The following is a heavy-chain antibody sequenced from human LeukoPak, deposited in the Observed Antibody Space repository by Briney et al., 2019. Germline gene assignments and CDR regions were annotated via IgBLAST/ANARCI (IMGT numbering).Heavy chain of an antibody. CDR1: GFTFSSYA. J-gene: IGHJ6*02. CDR3: AKPDGDFWSGYYMDV. Sequence: PGGSLRLSCAASGFTFSSYAMSWVRQAPGKGLEWVSAISGSGGSTHYADSVKGRFTISRDNSKNTLYLQMNSLRAEDTAVYYCAKPDGDFWSGYYMDVWGQGTTVTVSS. V-gene: IGHV3-23*01. D-gene: IGHD3-3*01. CDR2: ISGSGGST.